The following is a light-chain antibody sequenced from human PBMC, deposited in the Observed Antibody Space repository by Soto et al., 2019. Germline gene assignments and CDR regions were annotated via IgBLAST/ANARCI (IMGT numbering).Light chain of an antibody. V-gene: IGKV1-5*03. CDR1: QTISSW. Sequence: DIQMTQSPSTLSGSVGDRVTITCRASQTISSWLAWYQQKPGKATKLLIYKASTLTSGVLSRFSGSGSGTEFTLTISSLQPYDFATYYCQHYNSYSEAFGQGTKVELK. CDR3: QHYNSYSEA. CDR2: KAS. J-gene: IGKJ1*01.